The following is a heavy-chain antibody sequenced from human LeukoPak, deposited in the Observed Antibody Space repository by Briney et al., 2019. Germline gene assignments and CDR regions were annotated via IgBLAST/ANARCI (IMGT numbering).Heavy chain of an antibody. Sequence: ASVKVSCKASGYTFTGYYMHWVRQAPGQGLEWMGWINPNSGGTNYAQKFQGRVTMTRDTSISTAYMELSRLRSDNTAVYYCARDASYGSGSYQDYYYGMDVWGQGTTLTVSS. V-gene: IGHV1-2*02. CDR3: ARDASYGSGSYQDYYYGMDV. D-gene: IGHD3-10*01. CDR2: INPNSGGT. CDR1: GYTFTGYY. J-gene: IGHJ6*02.